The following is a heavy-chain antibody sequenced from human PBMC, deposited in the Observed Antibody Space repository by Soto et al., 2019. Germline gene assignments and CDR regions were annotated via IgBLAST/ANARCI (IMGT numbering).Heavy chain of an antibody. CDR1: GFIFSNYA. Sequence: EVQLLESGGGSLQPGGSLRLSCVASGFIFSNYAMSWVRQIPGKGLEWVSGISGSGGSTNYADSVKGRFTISRDNSKNTLFLQMDSLGAEDTAIYYCAKDRGPFGDYNPLDCWGQGTLVTVSS. CDR3: AKDRGPFGDYNPLDC. J-gene: IGHJ4*02. D-gene: IGHD4-17*01. CDR2: ISGSGGST. V-gene: IGHV3-23*01.